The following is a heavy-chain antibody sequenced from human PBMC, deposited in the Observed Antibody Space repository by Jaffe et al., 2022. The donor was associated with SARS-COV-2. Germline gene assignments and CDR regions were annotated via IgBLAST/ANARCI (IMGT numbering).Heavy chain of an antibody. CDR3: ARMGQGSTGGMDV. Sequence: QVQLQQWGAGLLKPSETLSLTCAVYGGSFSGYYWSWIRQPPGKGLEWIGEINHSGSTNYNPSLKSRVTISVDTSKNQFSLKLSSVTAADTAVYYCARMGQGSTGGMDVWGQGTTVTVSS. V-gene: IGHV4-34*01. CDR1: GGSFSGYY. J-gene: IGHJ6*02. CDR2: INHSGST. D-gene: IGHD1-1*01.